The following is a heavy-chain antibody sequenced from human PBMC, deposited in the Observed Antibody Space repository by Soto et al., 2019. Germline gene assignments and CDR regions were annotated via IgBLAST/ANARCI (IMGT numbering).Heavy chain of an antibody. Sequence: GSLRLSCAASGINFNDYWMSWVRQAPGKGLEWVANIKEDGSSKYYVDSLKGRFTISRDNAKNSLYLQMNRLRAEDTAVYYCARVSWREKYGMDVWGQGTTVTVSS. CDR2: IKEDGSSK. CDR3: ARVSWREKYGMDV. CDR1: GINFNDYW. J-gene: IGHJ6*02. V-gene: IGHV3-7*03.